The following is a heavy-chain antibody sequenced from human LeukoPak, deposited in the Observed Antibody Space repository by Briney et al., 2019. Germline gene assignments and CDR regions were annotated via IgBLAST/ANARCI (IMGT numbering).Heavy chain of an antibody. CDR3: ARITSFYYFDY. J-gene: IGHJ4*02. V-gene: IGHV3-30*04. D-gene: IGHD1-20*01. CDR2: ISHDGNDK. CDR1: GFTFSTYT. Sequence: GGSLRLSCAASGFTFSTYTMYWVRQAPGKGLGWVAVISHDGNDKYYADSVKGRFTISRDNSKNTLFLQMNSLSDDDTAVYSCARITSFYYFDYWGQGTLVTVSS.